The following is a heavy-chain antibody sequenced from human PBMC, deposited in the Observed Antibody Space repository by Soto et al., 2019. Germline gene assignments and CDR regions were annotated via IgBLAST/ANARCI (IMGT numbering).Heavy chain of an antibody. CDR3: ATDGYNALGY. J-gene: IGHJ4*02. CDR1: GGSISSYY. D-gene: IGHD5-12*01. CDR2: IYYSGNT. V-gene: IGHV4-59*12. Sequence: QVQLQESGPGLVKPSETLSLTCAVSGGSISSYYWSWIRQPPGKGLEWIGYIYYSGNTNYNPSLKSRVTISVDTPKNHFSLKLSSVTAADTAVYYCATDGYNALGYWGQGTLVTVSS.